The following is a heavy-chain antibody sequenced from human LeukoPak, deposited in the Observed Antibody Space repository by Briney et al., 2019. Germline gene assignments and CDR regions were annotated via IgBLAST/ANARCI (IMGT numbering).Heavy chain of an antibody. CDR3: ARDEPTTVTLRENDAFDI. Sequence: SETLSLTCAVYGGSFSGYYWSWIRQPPGKGLEWIGEINHSGSTNYNPSLKSRVTISVDTSKNQFSLKLSSVTAADTAVYYRARDEPTTVTLRENDAFDIWGQGTMVTVSS. CDR2: INHSGST. CDR1: GGSFSGYY. V-gene: IGHV4-34*01. J-gene: IGHJ3*02. D-gene: IGHD4-17*01.